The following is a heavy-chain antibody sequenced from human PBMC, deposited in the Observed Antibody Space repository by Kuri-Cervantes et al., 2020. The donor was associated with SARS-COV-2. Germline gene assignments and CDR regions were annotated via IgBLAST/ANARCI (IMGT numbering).Heavy chain of an antibody. CDR1: GHSISSGYY. CDR3: ARSVGGGSYDPVEFDYFDY. CDR2: IYHSGST. J-gene: IGHJ4*02. Sequence: ESLKISCTVSGHSISSGYYWGWIRQPPGKGLEWIGSIYHSGSTYYNPSLKSRVTISVDTPKNQFSLKLSSVTAADTAVYYCARSVGGGSYDPVEFDYFDYWGQGTLVTVSS. D-gene: IGHD1-26*01. V-gene: IGHV4-38-2*02.